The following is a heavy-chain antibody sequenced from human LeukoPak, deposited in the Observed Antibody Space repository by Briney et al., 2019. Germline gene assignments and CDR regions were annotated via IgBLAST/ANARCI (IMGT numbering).Heavy chain of an antibody. D-gene: IGHD3-22*01. V-gene: IGHV3-30*18. J-gene: IGHJ4*02. Sequence: PGRSLRLSCAASGFTFSSYGMHWVRQAPGKGLEWVAVISYDGSNKYYADSVKGRFTISRDNSKNTLYLQMNSLRAEDTVVYYCAKDRGSSGYYDYWGQGTLVTVSS. CDR1: GFTFSSYG. CDR3: AKDRGSSGYYDY. CDR2: ISYDGSNK.